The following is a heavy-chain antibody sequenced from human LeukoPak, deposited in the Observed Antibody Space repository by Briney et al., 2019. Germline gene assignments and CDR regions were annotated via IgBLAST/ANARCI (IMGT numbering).Heavy chain of an antibody. J-gene: IGHJ4*02. CDR2: ISYDGSNK. D-gene: IGHD6-19*01. V-gene: IGHV3-33*08. Sequence: GGSLRLSCAASGFTFSSYGMHWVRQAPGKGLEWVAVISYDGSNKYFADSVKGRFTISRDNSKNTLYLQMNSLRAEDTAVYYCARSVRGLAVASHFDYWGQGTLVTVSS. CDR3: ARSVRGLAVASHFDY. CDR1: GFTFSSYG.